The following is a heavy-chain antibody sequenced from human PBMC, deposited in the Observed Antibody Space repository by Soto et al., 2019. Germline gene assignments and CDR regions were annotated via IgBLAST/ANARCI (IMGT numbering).Heavy chain of an antibody. CDR3: ARVGMVATALARGVDY. V-gene: IGHV4-38-2*01. Sequence: XTLSLPCAVSGXSISSGYYWGWILQPPVKWLEWIGSIYHSGSTYYNPYLKSRVTISVETSKNHFSLKLSSLTAADTAVYYCARVGMVATALARGVDYWGQGTLVTVSS. D-gene: IGHD5-12*01. CDR2: IYHSGST. J-gene: IGHJ4*02. CDR1: GXSISSGYY.